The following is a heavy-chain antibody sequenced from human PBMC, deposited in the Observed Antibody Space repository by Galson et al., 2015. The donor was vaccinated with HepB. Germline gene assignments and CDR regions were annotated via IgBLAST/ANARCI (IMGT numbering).Heavy chain of an antibody. V-gene: IGHV3-48*03. CDR2: ISSSGSTI. Sequence: SLRLSCAASGFTFSSYEMNWVRQAPGKGLEWVSYISSSGSTIYYADSVKGRFTISRDNAKNSLYLQMNSLRAEDTAVYYCVRDSGYYDSSVDAFDIWGQGTMVTVSS. CDR1: GFTFSSYE. CDR3: VRDSGYYDSSVDAFDI. J-gene: IGHJ3*02. D-gene: IGHD3-22*01.